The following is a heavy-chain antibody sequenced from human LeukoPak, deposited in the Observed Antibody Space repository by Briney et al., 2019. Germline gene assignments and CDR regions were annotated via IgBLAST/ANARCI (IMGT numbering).Heavy chain of an antibody. J-gene: IGHJ4*02. CDR1: GFTFTTYW. CDR3: VKVAKYYYGSETYYFFEH. V-gene: IGHV3-7*01. CDR2: INQDGTEK. Sequence: GESLRLSCAASGFTFTTYWMSWVRQFPGKGLEWVANINQDGTEKYYVDSVRGRFTVSRDNAKNSLYLQMNSLRVEDTAIYYCVKVAKYYYGSETYYFFEHWGQGTPVTASS. D-gene: IGHD3-10*01.